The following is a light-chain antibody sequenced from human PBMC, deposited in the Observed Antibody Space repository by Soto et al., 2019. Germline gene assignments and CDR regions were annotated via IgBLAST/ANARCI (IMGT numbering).Light chain of an antibody. CDR3: AAWDGSLNNVL. J-gene: IGLJ2*01. V-gene: IGLV1-44*01. CDR2: GDN. CDR1: GSSIGTNT. Sequence: QSALTQPASVSGSPGQSITISCSGSGSSIGTNTVNWYRQLPGTAPKLLIYGDNQRPSGVPDRFSGSKSGTSASLAISGLQSEDEADYYCAAWDGSLNNVLFGGGTKLTVL.